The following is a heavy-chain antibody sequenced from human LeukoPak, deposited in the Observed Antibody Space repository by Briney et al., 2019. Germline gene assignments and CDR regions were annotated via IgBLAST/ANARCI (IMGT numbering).Heavy chain of an antibody. Sequence: GESLKISCKGSGYRFTSYWIAWVRQMPGKGLEWMGIIYPGDSDTRYSPSFQGQVTISADKSISTAYLQWSSLKASDTAMYYCARRTTVGASAFDIWGQGTMVTVSS. J-gene: IGHJ3*02. V-gene: IGHV5-51*01. D-gene: IGHD1-26*01. CDR1: GYRFTSYW. CDR3: ARRTTVGASAFDI. CDR2: IYPGDSDT.